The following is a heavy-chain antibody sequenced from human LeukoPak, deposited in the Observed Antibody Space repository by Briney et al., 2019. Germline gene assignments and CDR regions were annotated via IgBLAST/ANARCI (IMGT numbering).Heavy chain of an antibody. CDR1: GGSFSGYY. CDR3: ARVLRAEAVVAATPAYDY. CDR2: INHSGST. J-gene: IGHJ4*02. D-gene: IGHD2-15*01. Sequence: SETLSLTCADYGGSFSGYYWSWIRQPPGKGLEWIGEINHSGSTNYNPSLKSRVTISVDTSKNQFSLKLSSVTAADTAVYYCARVLRAEAVVAATPAYDYWGQGTQVTVSS. V-gene: IGHV4-34*01.